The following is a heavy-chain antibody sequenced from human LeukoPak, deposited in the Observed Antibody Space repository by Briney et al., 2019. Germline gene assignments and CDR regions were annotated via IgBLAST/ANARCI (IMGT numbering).Heavy chain of an antibody. D-gene: IGHD4/OR15-4a*01. CDR1: GFTFSSYG. J-gene: IGHJ4*02. V-gene: IGHV3-23*01. CDR2: TSDRGDYT. CDR3: AKKAQYDGHYPLDY. Sequence: GGSLRLSCAASGFTFSSYGMHWVRQAPGKGLEWVSGTSDRGDYTYYADSVKGRFTISRDTSKNTLYLQMNSLRAEDTALYFCAKKAQYDGHYPLDYWGQGTLVTVSA.